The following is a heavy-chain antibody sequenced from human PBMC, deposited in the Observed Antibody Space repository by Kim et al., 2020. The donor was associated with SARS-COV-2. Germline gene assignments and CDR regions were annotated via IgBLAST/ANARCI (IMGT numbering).Heavy chain of an antibody. CDR2: VYHTGSA. Sequence: SETLSLTCAVSGASISGYWSWIRQPPGKSLEWIAYVYHTGSASYNPSLKSRVTISIDTSRNHISLKVTSLTAADTATYYCARLDYGDYDEAFDLWGPGTLVTLSS. D-gene: IGHD4-17*01. J-gene: IGHJ3*01. V-gene: IGHV4-59*08. CDR3: ARLDYGDYDEAFDL. CDR1: GASISGY.